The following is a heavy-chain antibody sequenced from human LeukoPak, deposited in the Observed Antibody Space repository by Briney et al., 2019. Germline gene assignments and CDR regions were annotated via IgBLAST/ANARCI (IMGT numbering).Heavy chain of an antibody. CDR3: TTDLVY. D-gene: IGHD2-8*02. CDR2: IISRTDGGKT. Sequence: PGGSLRLSCAASGSTFSNAWMSWVPQAPGKGLEWVGRIISRTDGGKTDYAAPVKGRFTISRDDSKNTLYLQMNSLKTEDTAVYYCTTDLVYWGQGTLVTVSS. V-gene: IGHV3-15*01. CDR1: GSTFSNAW. J-gene: IGHJ4*02.